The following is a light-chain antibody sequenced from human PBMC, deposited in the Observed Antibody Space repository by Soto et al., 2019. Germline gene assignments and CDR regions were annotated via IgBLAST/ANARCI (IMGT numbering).Light chain of an antibody. CDR1: QSIRTS. CDR3: QQRNVWPPIT. J-gene: IGKJ1*01. V-gene: IGKV3-11*01. Sequence: EIVLTQSPATLSLSPGERATLSCRASQSIRTSLAWYQQKPGQAPRLVIFDASNRANGVPARFGGSGSGTDFTLTINSLEPEDFAVYYCQQRNVWPPITFGQGTKVDIK. CDR2: DAS.